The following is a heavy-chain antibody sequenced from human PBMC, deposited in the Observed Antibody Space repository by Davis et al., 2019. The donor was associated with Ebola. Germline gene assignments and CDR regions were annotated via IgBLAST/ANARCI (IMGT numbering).Heavy chain of an antibody. D-gene: IGHD5-12*01. J-gene: IGHJ6*02. CDR1: GGSFSGYY. V-gene: IGHV4-34*01. CDR3: ARDRRGYDSGYYYYGMDV. CDR2: INHSGST. Sequence: PSETLSLTCAVYGGSFSGYYWSWIRQPPGKGLEWIGEINHSGSTNYNPSLKSRVTISVDTSKNQFSLKLSSVTAADTAVYYCARDRRGYDSGYYYYGMDVWGQGTTVTVSS.